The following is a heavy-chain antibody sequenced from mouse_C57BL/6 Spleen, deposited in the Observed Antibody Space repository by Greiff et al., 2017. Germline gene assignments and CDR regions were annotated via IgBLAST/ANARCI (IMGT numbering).Heavy chain of an antibody. V-gene: IGHV1-7*01. CDR1: GYTFTSYW. CDR2: INPSSGYT. Sequence: VKLVESGAELAKPGASVKLSCKASGYTFTSYWMHWVKQRPGQGLEWIGYINPSSGYTKYNQKFKDKATLTADKSSSTAYMQLSSLTYEDSAVYYCARYYYGSSYGFDYWGQGTTLTVSS. D-gene: IGHD1-1*01. J-gene: IGHJ2*01. CDR3: ARYYYGSSYGFDY.